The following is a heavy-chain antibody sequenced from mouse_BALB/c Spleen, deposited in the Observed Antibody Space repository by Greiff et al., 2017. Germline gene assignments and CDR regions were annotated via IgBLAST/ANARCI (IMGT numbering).Heavy chain of an antibody. J-gene: IGHJ2*01. CDR2: ISTYYGDA. CDR3: ARDPFITTGFDY. Sequence: VQLQQSGAELVRPGVSVKISCEGSGYTFTDYAMHWVKQSHAKSLEWIGVISTYYGDASYNQKFKGKATMTVDKSSSTAYMELARLTSEDSAIYYCARDPFITTGFDYWGQGTTLTVSS. D-gene: IGHD1-1*01. CDR1: GYTFTDYA. V-gene: IGHV1S137*01.